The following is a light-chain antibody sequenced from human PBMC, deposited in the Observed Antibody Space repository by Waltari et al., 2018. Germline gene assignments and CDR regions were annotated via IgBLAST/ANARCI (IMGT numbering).Light chain of an antibody. CDR2: KAS. Sequence: DIQMTQSPSTLSASVGDRVIITCRASQSISSWLAWYQQKPGKAPKLLIYKASTLESGFPARFGGSGSGTEFTLTITSLQPDDFATYYCQQYNSHSPLTPLTFGGGTKVEIK. CDR3: QQYNSHSPLTPLT. J-gene: IGKJ4*01. V-gene: IGKV1-5*03. CDR1: QSISSW.